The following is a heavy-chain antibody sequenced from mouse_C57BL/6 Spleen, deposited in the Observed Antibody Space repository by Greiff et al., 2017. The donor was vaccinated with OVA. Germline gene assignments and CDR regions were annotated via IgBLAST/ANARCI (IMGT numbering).Heavy chain of an antibody. V-gene: IGHV14-4*01. D-gene: IGHD1-1*01. CDR3: TTDYGSTQFAY. J-gene: IGHJ3*01. CDR1: GFNIKDDY. CDR2: IDPENGDT. Sequence: DVQLQESGAELVRPGASVKLSCTASGFNIKDDYMHWVKQRPEQGLEWIGWIDPENGDTEYASKFQGKATITADTSSNTAYLQLSSLTSEDTAVYYCTTDYGSTQFAYWGQGTLVTVSA.